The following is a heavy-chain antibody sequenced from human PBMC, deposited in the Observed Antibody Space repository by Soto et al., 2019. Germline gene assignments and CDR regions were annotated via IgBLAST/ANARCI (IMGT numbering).Heavy chain of an antibody. D-gene: IGHD3-16*02. CDR2: ISGSGGST. Sequence: GGSLRLSCAASGFTFSSYAMSWVRQAPGKGLEWVSAISGSGGSTYYADSVKGRFTISRDNSKNTLYLQMNSLRAEDTAVYYCAKGPAWGSYRSPPGGPWGQGTLVTVSS. J-gene: IGHJ5*02. V-gene: IGHV3-23*01. CDR1: GFTFSSYA. CDR3: AKGPAWGSYRSPPGGP.